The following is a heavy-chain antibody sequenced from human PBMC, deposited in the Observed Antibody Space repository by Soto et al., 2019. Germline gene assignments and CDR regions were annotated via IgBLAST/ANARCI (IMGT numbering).Heavy chain of an antibody. V-gene: IGHV5-51*01. J-gene: IGHJ6*02. Sequence: GESLKICCKGSGYSFTSYWIGWVRQMPGKGLEWMGIIYPGDSDTRYSPSFQGQVTISADKSISTAYLQWSSLKASDTAMYYCARLSPNYYYGMDVWGQGTTVTVSS. CDR2: IYPGDSDT. CDR3: ARLSPNYYYGMDV. CDR1: GYSFTSYW.